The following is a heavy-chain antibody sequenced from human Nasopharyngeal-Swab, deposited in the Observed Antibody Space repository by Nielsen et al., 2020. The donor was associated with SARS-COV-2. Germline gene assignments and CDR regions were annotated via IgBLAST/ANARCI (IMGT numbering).Heavy chain of an antibody. V-gene: IGHV4-30-2*06. CDR1: GGSISSADYS. Sequence: SETLSLTCVVSGGSISSADYSWNWIRQSPGRGLEWIGNIYHSGSTSYNPSLKSRVTISVDRSKSHFSLKKTSVTAADTAVYFCARGKDFGEYYFDYWGQGTLVTVSS. CDR3: ARGKDFGEYYFDY. D-gene: IGHD3-10*01. CDR2: IYHSGST. J-gene: IGHJ4*02.